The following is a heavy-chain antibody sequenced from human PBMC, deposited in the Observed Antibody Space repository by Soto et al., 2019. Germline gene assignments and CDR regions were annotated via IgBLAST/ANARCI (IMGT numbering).Heavy chain of an antibody. Sequence: GGSLRLSCGASGFTFSSYAMSWVRQAPGKGLEWVSGISGSGGTTNYADSVKGRFTVSRDNSKNTLYLQMNSLRAEDTAVYYCAKDLSSGWNTYWGQGTLVTVSS. J-gene: IGHJ4*02. V-gene: IGHV3-23*01. CDR1: GFTFSSYA. D-gene: IGHD6-19*01. CDR3: AKDLSSGWNTY. CDR2: ISGSGGTT.